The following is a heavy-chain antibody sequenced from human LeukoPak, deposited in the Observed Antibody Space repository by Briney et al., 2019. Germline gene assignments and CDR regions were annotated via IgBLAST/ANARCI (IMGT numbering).Heavy chain of an antibody. V-gene: IGHV4-59*08. CDR1: GGSISSSY. D-gene: IGHD5-12*01. J-gene: IGHJ4*02. Sequence: PSETLSLTCTVSGGSISSSYWSWIRQPPEKGLEWIGYIYYSGSTNYNPSLKSRVTISVDTSKNQFSLKLSSVTAADTAVYYCARLRGYVDSYFDYWGQGTLVTVSS. CDR2: IYYSGST. CDR3: ARLRGYVDSYFDY.